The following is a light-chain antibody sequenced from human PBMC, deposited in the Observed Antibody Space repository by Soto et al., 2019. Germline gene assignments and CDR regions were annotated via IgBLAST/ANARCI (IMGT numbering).Light chain of an antibody. Sequence: EIVLTQSPGTLSLSPGERATLSCRASQTISSSFLAWYQQKPGQAPRLLIYRASRRAPGIPDRFSGSGSWTDFTLTISRLGPEDFAVYYCHQFGSSPLDIFGPGTKVEIK. CDR1: QTISSSF. V-gene: IGKV3-20*01. CDR2: RAS. CDR3: HQFGSSPLDI. J-gene: IGKJ3*01.